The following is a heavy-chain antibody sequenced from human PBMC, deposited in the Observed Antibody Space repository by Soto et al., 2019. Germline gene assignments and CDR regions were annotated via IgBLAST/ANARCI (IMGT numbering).Heavy chain of an antibody. V-gene: IGHV4-31*03. J-gene: IGHJ4*02. D-gene: IGHD3-22*01. CDR3: AREGDYDSSGIDY. CDR2: IYYSGST. Sequence: QVQLQESGPGLVKPSQTLSLTCTVSGGSISSGGYYWSWIRQHPGKGLEWIGYIYYSGSTYYNPSLKSRVTISVDTSKNQFSLKLSSVTAADTAVHYCAREGDYDSSGIDYWGQGTLVTVSS. CDR1: GGSISSGGYY.